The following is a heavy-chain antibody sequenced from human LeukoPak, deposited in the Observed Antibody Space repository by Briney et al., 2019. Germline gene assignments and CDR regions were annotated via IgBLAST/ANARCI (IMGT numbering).Heavy chain of an antibody. CDR3: VRGDLVVAVGAPAAFDI. D-gene: IGHD2-15*01. CDR1: GGSISSSSYY. J-gene: IGHJ3*02. CDR2: IYYSGST. Sequence: SETLSLTCTVSGGSISSSSYYWGWIRQPPGKGLEWIGSIYYSGSTYYNPSLKSRVTISVDTSKNQFSLKLSSVTAADTAVYYCVRGDLVVAVGAPAAFDIWGQGTMVTFSP. V-gene: IGHV4-39*07.